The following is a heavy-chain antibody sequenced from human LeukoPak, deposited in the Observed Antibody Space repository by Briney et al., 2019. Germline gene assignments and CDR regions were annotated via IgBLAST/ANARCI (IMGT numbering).Heavy chain of an antibody. D-gene: IGHD3-9*01. V-gene: IGHV3-48*01. CDR1: GFTFSSYS. CDR2: ISSSSSTI. J-gene: IGHJ4*02. Sequence: GGSLRLSCAASGFTFSSYSMNWVRQAPGKGLEWVSYISSSSSTIYYADSVKGRFTISRDNAKNSLYLQMNSLRAEDTAVYYCARDEKDILTGYYLVYFDYWGQGTLVTVSS. CDR3: ARDEKDILTGYYLVYFDY.